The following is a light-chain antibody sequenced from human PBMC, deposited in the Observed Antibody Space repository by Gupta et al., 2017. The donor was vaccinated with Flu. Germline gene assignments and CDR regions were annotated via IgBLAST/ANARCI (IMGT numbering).Light chain of an antibody. CDR1: QGISSY. CDR2: AAS. CDR3: QQYYSYPRT. V-gene: IGKV1-8*01. Sequence: AIQITQSPSSLSAFTGDRVTITCRASQGISSYLAWYQQKPGKAPKLLIYAASTLQSGVPSRFSGSGSGTDFTLTISCLQSEDFATYYCQQYYSYPRTFGQGTKVEIK. J-gene: IGKJ1*01.